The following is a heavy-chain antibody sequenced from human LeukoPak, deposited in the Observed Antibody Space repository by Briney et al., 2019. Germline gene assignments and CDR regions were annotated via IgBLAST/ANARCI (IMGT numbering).Heavy chain of an antibody. V-gene: IGHV1-46*01. Sequence: ASVKVSCKASGYAFSNHYIHWVRQAPGQGLEWMGIITPGGEGTKYAQKFQGRVSMTTDTSTRTVYLSLGSLRSEDTAVYHCARAKTVNGDLDYWGQGTLVTVSS. CDR1: GYAFSNHY. CDR2: ITPGGEGT. CDR3: ARAKTVNGDLDY. D-gene: IGHD7-27*01. J-gene: IGHJ4*02.